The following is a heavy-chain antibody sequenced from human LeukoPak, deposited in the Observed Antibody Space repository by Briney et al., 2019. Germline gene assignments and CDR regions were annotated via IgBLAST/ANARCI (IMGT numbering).Heavy chain of an antibody. V-gene: IGHV3-11*01. CDR2: ISSSGSTI. CDR3: ARAPSVSSSGLYHFDY. Sequence: GGSLRLSCAASGFTFSDYYMSWIRQAPGKGLEWVSYISSSGSTIYYADSVKGRFTISRDNAKNSLYLQMNSLRAEDTAVYYCARAPSVSSSGLYHFDYWGQGTLVTVSS. CDR1: GFTFSDYY. D-gene: IGHD3-22*01. J-gene: IGHJ4*02.